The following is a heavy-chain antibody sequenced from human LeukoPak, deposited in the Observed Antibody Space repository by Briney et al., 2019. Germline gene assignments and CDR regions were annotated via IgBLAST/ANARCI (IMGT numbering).Heavy chain of an antibody. CDR2: ISGSGDYT. J-gene: IGHJ4*02. V-gene: IGHV3-23*01. Sequence: GGPLRLPCAASGFTFSNYAMSWVRQAPGRGLHWLSAISGSGDYTYFADSLKGRFTISRDNSKNTLYLQMNSLRDEDTAVYYCAKGRTSGWYSNRDFDYWGQGTLVTVSS. CDR1: GFTFSNYA. D-gene: IGHD6-19*01. CDR3: AKGRTSGWYSNRDFDY.